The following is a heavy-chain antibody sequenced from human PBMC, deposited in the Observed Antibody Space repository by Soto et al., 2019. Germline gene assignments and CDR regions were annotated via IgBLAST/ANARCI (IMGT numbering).Heavy chain of an antibody. Sequence: SETLSLTCTVSGGSISSGDYYWSWIRQPPGKGLEWIGYIYYSGSTYYNPSLKSRVTISVDTSKNQFSLKLSSVTAADTAVYYCARVEVYYVTRNQYNWFDPWGQGTLVTVSS. CDR1: GGSISSGDYY. CDR3: ARVEVYYVTRNQYNWFDP. D-gene: IGHD3-10*02. J-gene: IGHJ5*02. V-gene: IGHV4-30-4*01. CDR2: IYYSGST.